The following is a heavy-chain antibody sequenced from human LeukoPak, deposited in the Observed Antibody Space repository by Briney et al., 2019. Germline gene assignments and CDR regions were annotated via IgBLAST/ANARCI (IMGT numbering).Heavy chain of an antibody. J-gene: IGHJ5*02. V-gene: IGHV1-2*02. CDR2: INPKSGGT. CDR1: GYTFTGYY. CDR3: ARSFSASNWLDP. Sequence: ASVKVSCKASGYTFTGYYMYWVRQAPGQGLEWMGWINPKSGGTNYAQKLQGRVTMTTDTSTSTAYMELRSLTSDDTAVYYCARSFSASNWLDPWGQGTLVTVSS.